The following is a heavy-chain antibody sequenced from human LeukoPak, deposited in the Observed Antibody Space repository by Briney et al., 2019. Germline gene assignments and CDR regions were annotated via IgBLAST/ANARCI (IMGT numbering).Heavy chain of an antibody. Sequence: PGGSLRLSCAASGFTVSSNYMSWVRQAPGKGLEWVSIIYSGGSTYYSDSVKGRFAISRDNSKNTLYLQMNSLRGEDTAVYYCASVVAYYFDSSGTLGAFDMWGQGTMVTVSS. V-gene: IGHV3-66*01. CDR3: ASVVAYYFDSSGTLGAFDM. CDR2: IYSGGST. J-gene: IGHJ3*02. CDR1: GFTVSSNY. D-gene: IGHD3-22*01.